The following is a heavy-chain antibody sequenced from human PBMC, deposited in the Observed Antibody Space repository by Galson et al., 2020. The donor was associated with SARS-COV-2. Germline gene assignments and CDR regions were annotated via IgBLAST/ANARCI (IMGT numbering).Heavy chain of an antibody. CDR1: GYTFTGYY. D-gene: IGHD3-22*01. CDR2: INPNSGGT. Sequence: ASVKVSCKASGYTFTGYYMHWVRQAPGQGLEWMEWINPNSGGTNYAQKFQGGVTMTRDTSISTAYMELSRLRSDDTAVYYCASARGPDYYDSSGYLDYWGQGTLVTVSS. J-gene: IGHJ4*02. V-gene: IGHV1-2*02. CDR3: ASARGPDYYDSSGYLDY.